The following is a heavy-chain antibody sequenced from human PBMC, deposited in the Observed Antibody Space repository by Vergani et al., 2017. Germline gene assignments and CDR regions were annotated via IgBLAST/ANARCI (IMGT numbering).Heavy chain of an antibody. CDR2: IYYSGST. V-gene: IGHV4-30-4*08. J-gene: IGHJ5*02. CDR1: GGSISSGDYY. Sequence: QVQLQESGPGLVKPSQTLSLTCTVSGGSISSGDYYWSWIRQPPGKGLEWIGYIYYSGSTYYNPSLKSRVTISVDTSKNQFSLKLSSVTAADTAVYYCAGEGACDYGSSGYYLSWCDPWGQGTLVTVSS. CDR3: AGEGACDYGSSGYYLSWCDP. D-gene: IGHD3-22*01.